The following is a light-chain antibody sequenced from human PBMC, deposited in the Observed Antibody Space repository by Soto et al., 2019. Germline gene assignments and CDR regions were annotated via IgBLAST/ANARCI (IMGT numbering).Light chain of an antibody. Sequence: DIHITQSPSTLSASVGDIVTTTFRASQSISSWLAWYQQKPGKAPKLLIYDASSLESGVPSRFSGSGSGTEFTLTISSLQPDNFATYYCQQYNSYSPWTFGQGTTVDI. CDR1: QSISSW. CDR2: DAS. J-gene: IGKJ1*01. CDR3: QQYNSYSPWT. V-gene: IGKV1-5*01.